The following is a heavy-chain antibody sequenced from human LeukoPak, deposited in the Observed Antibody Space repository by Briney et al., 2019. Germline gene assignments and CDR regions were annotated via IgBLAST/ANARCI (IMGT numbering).Heavy chain of an antibody. CDR2: IYYSGST. CDR3: ARDADYYNLSGFSRLDI. J-gene: IGHJ4*02. D-gene: IGHD3-22*01. Sequence: SETLSLTCTVSGGSISSYYWSWIRQPPGKGLEWIGYIYYSGSTNYNPSLKGRVTISVDTSKNQFSLKLTSVTAADTAVYYCARDADYYNLSGFSRLDIWGQGTLVTVSS. CDR1: GGSISSYY. V-gene: IGHV4-59*01.